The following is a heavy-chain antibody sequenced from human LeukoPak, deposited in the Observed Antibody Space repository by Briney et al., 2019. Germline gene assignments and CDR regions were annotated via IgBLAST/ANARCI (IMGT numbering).Heavy chain of an antibody. V-gene: IGHV3-53*01. CDR1: GITVSSNY. Sequence: PGGFLRLSCAASGITVSSNYMSWGRQAPGKALEWVSVIYSGGTTYYADSVQGRFTISRDNSKNTLYLQMNSLRAEDTAVYYCARAVERGNDYGDYDWFDPWGQGTLVTVSS. D-gene: IGHD4-17*01. CDR2: IYSGGTT. J-gene: IGHJ5*02. CDR3: ARAVERGNDYGDYDWFDP.